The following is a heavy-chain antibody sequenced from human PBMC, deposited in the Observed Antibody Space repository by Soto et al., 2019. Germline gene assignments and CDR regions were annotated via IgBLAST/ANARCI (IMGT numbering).Heavy chain of an antibody. CDR2: ISESGAFI. Sequence: VGSLRLSCAASGFTFSSYAMHWVRQAPGKGLEWVAVISESGAFIYYADSVRGRFSISRDASENILYLQMNSLRVDDTALYYCTRETVAGITGLDYWGPGTLVTVSS. J-gene: IGHJ4*02. CDR1: GFTFSSYA. D-gene: IGHD1-20*01. CDR3: TRETVAGITGLDY. V-gene: IGHV3-23*01.